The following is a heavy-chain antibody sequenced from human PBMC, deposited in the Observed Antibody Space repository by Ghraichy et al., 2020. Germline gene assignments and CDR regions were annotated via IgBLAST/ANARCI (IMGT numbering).Heavy chain of an antibody. CDR2: INHSGST. J-gene: IGHJ5*02. Sequence: QTLSLTCAVYGGSFSGYYWSWIRQPPGKGLEWIGEINHSGSTNYNPSLKSRVTISVDTSKNQFSLKLSSVTAADTAVYYCATVPPWASHHSFHWFDPWGQGTLVTVSS. D-gene: IGHD1-14*01. V-gene: IGHV4-34*01. CDR3: ATVPPWASHHSFHWFDP. CDR1: GGSFSGYY.